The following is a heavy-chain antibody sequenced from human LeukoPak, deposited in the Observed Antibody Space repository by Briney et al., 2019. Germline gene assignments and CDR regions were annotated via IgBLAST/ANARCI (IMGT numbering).Heavy chain of an antibody. D-gene: IGHD5-12*01. V-gene: IGHV3-48*03. CDR1: GSTFSSYE. CDR3: ARDLLSWLST. CDR2: ISSSGSTI. J-gene: IGHJ5*02. Sequence: GGSLRLSCAASGSTFSSYEMNWVRQAPGKGLEWISYISSSGSTIYYADSVKGRFTISRDNAKNSLYLQMNSLRAEDTAVYYCARDLLSWLSTWGQGNLVTVSS.